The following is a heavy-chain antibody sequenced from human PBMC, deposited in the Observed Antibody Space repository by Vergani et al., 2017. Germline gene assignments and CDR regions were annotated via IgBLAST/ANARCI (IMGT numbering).Heavy chain of an antibody. CDR3: VRTVALWFGETKDGGWFDP. CDR2: IYHTGSA. CDR1: GYSITSGYY. V-gene: IGHV4-38-2*01. Sequence: QVQLLESGPGLLKPSETLSLTCSVSGYSITSGYYWGWIRQPPGRGLEWIGSIYHTGSAYYNQSPKSRVTVSVDTSMNQVSLKLNSVTAADTAVYYCVRTVALWFGETKDGGWFDPWGQGTLVTVTS. J-gene: IGHJ5*02. D-gene: IGHD3-10*01.